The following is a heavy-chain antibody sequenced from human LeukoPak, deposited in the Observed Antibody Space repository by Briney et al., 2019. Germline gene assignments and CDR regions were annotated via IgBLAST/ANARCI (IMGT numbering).Heavy chain of an antibody. CDR1: GFTFSGSA. CDR2: IWYDGSNK. V-gene: IGHV3-33*06. Sequence: PGGSLRLSCAASGFTFSGSAMHWVRQAPGKGLEWVAVIWYDGSNKYYADSVKGRFTISRDNSKNTLYLQMNSLRAEDTAVYYCAKDPLYSGSLDYWGQGTLVTVSS. D-gene: IGHD1-26*01. J-gene: IGHJ4*02. CDR3: AKDPLYSGSLDY.